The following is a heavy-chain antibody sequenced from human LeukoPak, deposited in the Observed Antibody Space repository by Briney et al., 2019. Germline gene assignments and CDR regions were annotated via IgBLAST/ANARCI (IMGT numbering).Heavy chain of an antibody. Sequence: GGSLRLSCAASGFTFSSYWMHWVRQAPGKGLVWVSRMNSDGSNIAHAESVKGRFTISRDNAKNTLYSQMNSLRAEDTAVYYCARSDKLDCWGQGTQVTVSS. J-gene: IGHJ4*02. CDR2: MNSDGSNI. D-gene: IGHD4-23*01. CDR1: GFTFSSYW. CDR3: ARSDKLDC. V-gene: IGHV3-74*01.